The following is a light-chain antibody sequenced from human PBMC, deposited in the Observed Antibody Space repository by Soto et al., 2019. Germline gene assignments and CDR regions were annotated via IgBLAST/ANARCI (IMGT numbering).Light chain of an antibody. Sequence: QSALTQPPSASGTPGQRVTISCSGSSSNIGSNYVYWYQQLQGPAPTLLIYRNNQRPSGVPDRFSGSKSGTSASLAISGLRSEDEADDYCAAWDDSLSGLNWVFGGGTKLTVL. CDR2: RNN. V-gene: IGLV1-47*01. CDR3: AAWDDSLSGLNWV. CDR1: SSNIGSNY. J-gene: IGLJ3*02.